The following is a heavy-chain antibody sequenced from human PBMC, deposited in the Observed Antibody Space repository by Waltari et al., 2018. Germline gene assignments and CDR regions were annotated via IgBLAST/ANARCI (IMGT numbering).Heavy chain of an antibody. Sequence: EVQLLESGGGLVQPGGSLRLSCAASGFTFSSYAMSWVRRAPGKGLEWFLGISGSGDSTYYADSVKGRFTISRDNSKNTLYLQMNSLRAEDTAVYYCAKDLSYVPATVDYWGQGTLVTVSS. CDR3: AKDLSYVPATVDY. D-gene: IGHD2-2*01. CDR1: GFTFSSYA. V-gene: IGHV3-23*01. CDR2: ISGSGDST. J-gene: IGHJ4*02.